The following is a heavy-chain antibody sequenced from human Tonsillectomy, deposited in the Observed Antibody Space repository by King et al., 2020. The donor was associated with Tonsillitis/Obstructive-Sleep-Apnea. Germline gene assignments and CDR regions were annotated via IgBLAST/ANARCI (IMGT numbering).Heavy chain of an antibody. CDR1: GFTFSSYS. Sequence: VQLVESGGGLVKPGGSLRLSCAASGFTFSSYSMNWVRQAPGKGLEWVSSISSSSSYIYYADSVKGRFTISRDNAKNSLYLQMNSLRAEDTAVYYCARGPHIAAHYYYYGMDVWGQGTTVTVSS. J-gene: IGHJ6*02. CDR2: ISSSSSYI. D-gene: IGHD6-13*01. V-gene: IGHV3-21*01. CDR3: ARGPHIAAHYYYYGMDV.